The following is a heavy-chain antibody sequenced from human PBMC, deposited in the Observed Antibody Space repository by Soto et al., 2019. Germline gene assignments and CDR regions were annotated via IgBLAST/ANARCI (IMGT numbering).Heavy chain of an antibody. CDR1: GFTFSSYG. V-gene: IGHV3-30*18. CDR2: ISYDGSNK. Sequence: QVQLVESGGGVVQPGRSLRLSCAASGFTFSSYGMHWVRQAPGKGLEWVAVISYDGSNKYYADSVKGRFTISRDNSKNTLYLQMNSLRAEDTAVYYCAKDYTAMVTLLFDYWGQGTLVTVSS. J-gene: IGHJ4*02. D-gene: IGHD5-18*01. CDR3: AKDYTAMVTLLFDY.